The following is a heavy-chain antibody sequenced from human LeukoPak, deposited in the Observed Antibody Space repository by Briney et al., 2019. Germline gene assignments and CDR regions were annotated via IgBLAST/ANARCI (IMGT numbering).Heavy chain of an antibody. CDR1: GGSISSSSYY. D-gene: IGHD2-2*01. CDR3: AGVVPAYYCYMDV. CDR2: IYYSGST. J-gene: IGHJ6*03. Sequence: KSSETLSLTCTVSGGSISSSSYYWGWIRQPPGKGLEWIGSIYYSGSTYYNPSLKSRVTISVDTSKNQFSLKLSSVTAADTAVYYCAGVVPAYYCYMDVWGKGTTVTVSS. V-gene: IGHV4-39*07.